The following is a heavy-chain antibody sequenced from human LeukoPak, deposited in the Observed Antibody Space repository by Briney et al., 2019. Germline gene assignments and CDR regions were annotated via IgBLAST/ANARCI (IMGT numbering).Heavy chain of an antibody. J-gene: IGHJ4*02. CDR2: NYSSGNT. Sequence: SQTLSLTCLVSGFSVRSGSYYWSWIRQPPGEGLQWIGHNYSSGNTYYNPSLNSRVIISVDSSKNQSSLRLSSVTAADAAVYYCARAADYYDSSGYFFDSWGQGTLVTVSS. D-gene: IGHD3-22*01. V-gene: IGHV4-61*09. CDR3: ARAADYYDSSGYFFDS. CDR1: GFSVRSGSYY.